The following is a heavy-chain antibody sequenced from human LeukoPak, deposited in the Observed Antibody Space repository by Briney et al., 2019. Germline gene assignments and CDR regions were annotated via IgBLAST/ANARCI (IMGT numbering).Heavy chain of an antibody. J-gene: IGHJ4*02. V-gene: IGHV1-69*04. Sequence: SVKVSCKASGYTFSNYAMHWVRQAPGQGLEWMGRIIPILGIANYAQKFQGRVTITADKSTSTAYMELSSLRSEDTAVYYCARGRVYYYDSSGYYEIDYWGQGTLVTVSS. D-gene: IGHD3-22*01. CDR1: GYTFSNYA. CDR3: ARGRVYYYDSSGYYEIDY. CDR2: IIPILGIA.